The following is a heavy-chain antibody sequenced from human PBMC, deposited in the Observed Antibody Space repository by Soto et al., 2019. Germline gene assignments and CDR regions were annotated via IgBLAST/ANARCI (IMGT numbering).Heavy chain of an antibody. D-gene: IGHD6-6*01. V-gene: IGHV4-31*03. CDR1: GGSISSGGYS. CDR3: ARDKDSSSSGDYYYYGMDV. J-gene: IGHJ6*02. Sequence: QVQLQESGPGLVKPSQTLSLTCTVSGGSISSGGYSWSWIRQHPGKGLAWIGYIYYSGSTYYNPSLKSRVTISVDTSKNQVSLKLSSVAAADTAVYYCARDKDSSSSGDYYYYGMDVWGQGTTVTVSS. CDR2: IYYSGST.